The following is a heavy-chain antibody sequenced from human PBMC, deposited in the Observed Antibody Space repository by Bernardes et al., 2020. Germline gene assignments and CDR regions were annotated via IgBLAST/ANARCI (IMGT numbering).Heavy chain of an antibody. V-gene: IGHV3-53*01. CDR1: GFTVSSNY. J-gene: IGHJ4*02. CDR3: ARSRNYPLFFDY. D-gene: IGHD4-4*01. CDR2: IYSGGST. Sequence: GSLRLSCAASGFTVSSNYMSWVRQAPGKGLEWVSVIYSGGSTYYADSVKGRFTISRDNSKNTLYLQMNSLRAEDTAVYYCARSRNYPLFFDYWGQGTLVTVSS.